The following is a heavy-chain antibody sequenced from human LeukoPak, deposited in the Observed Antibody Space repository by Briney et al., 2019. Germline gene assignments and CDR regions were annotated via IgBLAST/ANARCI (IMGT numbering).Heavy chain of an antibody. CDR3: ARVGNGHFDY. J-gene: IGHJ4*02. CDR1: GGAISTYY. V-gene: IGHV4-59*01. Sequence: KPSETLSLTCIVSGGAISTYYWSWMRQPPGKRLEWIGYVYYSGNTNYNPSLKSRVTISIDTSKNQFSLKLSSVTAADTAVYYCARVGNGHFDYWGQGTLVTVSS. D-gene: IGHD2-8*01. CDR2: VYYSGNT.